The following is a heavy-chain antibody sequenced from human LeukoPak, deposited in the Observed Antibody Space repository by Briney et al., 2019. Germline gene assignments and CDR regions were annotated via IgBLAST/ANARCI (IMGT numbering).Heavy chain of an antibody. D-gene: IGHD3-10*01. J-gene: IGHJ4*02. CDR1: GFTFSSYC. CDR2: IKQDGSEK. Sequence: GGSLRLSCAASGFTFSSYCMSWVRQAPGKGLEWVANIKQDGSEKYYVDSVKGRFTISRDNAKNSLYLQMNSLRAEDTAVYYCARSRIGDYWGQGILVTVSS. CDR3: ARSRIGDY. V-gene: IGHV3-7*01.